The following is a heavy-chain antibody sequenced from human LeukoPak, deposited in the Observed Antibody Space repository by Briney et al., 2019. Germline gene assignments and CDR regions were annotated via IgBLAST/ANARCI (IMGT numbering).Heavy chain of an antibody. CDR3: AKSDSSSWYYYFDY. CDR1: GFTFDDYA. V-gene: IGHV3-9*01. D-gene: IGHD6-13*01. J-gene: IGHJ4*02. Sequence: GGSLRLSCAASGFTFDDYAMHWVRQAPGKGLEWVSGIRWNSGSIVYADSVKGRFTISRDNAKNSLYLQMNSLRAEDTALYYCAKSDSSSWYYYFDYWGQGTLVTVSS. CDR2: IRWNSGSI.